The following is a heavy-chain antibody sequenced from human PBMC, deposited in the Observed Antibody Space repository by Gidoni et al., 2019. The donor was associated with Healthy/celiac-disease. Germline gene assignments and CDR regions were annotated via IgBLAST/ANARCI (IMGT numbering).Heavy chain of an antibody. CDR2: IDYRGST. CDR1: GCSLSSSSYY. J-gene: IGHJ4*02. CDR3: ASVVPAAPEKYFYY. D-gene: IGHD2-2*01. V-gene: IGHV4-39*01. Sequence: QLQLQESGPGLVKPSETLSLTFTVSGCSLSSSSYYWGWSRQPPGKGMEWIGSIDYRGSTYYNPSLKSRVTISVDTSKNQFSLTLSSVTAADTAVYYCASVVPAAPEKYFYYWGQGTLVTVSS.